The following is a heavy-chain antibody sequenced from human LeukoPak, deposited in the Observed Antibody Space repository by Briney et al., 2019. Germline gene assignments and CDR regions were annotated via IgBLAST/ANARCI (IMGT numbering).Heavy chain of an antibody. CDR1: GYTFTSYY. CDR3: ARERRWLQLGGTYYFDY. J-gene: IGHJ4*02. Sequence: ASVKVSCKASGYTFTSYYMHWVRQAPGQGLEWMGIINPSGGSTSYAQKFQGRVTMTRDTSTSTVYMELSSLRSEDTAVYYCARERRWLQLGGTYYFDYWGQGTLVTVSS. D-gene: IGHD5-24*01. CDR2: INPSGGST. V-gene: IGHV1-46*01.